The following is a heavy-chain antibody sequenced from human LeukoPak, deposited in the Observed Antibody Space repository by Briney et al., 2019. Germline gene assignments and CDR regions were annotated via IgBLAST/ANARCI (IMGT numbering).Heavy chain of an antibody. J-gene: IGHJ4*02. Sequence: GGSLRLSCAASGVTLSSYAMSWARQAPGKGLEWVSGISSSGSGGNTYYADSVKGRFTISRDNSKNTLYLQMNSLRAEDTAVYYCAKLSKGIVLMVYADYWGQGTLVTVSS. CDR1: GVTLSSYA. D-gene: IGHD2-8*01. CDR3: AKLSKGIVLMVYADY. CDR2: ISSSGSGGNT. V-gene: IGHV3-23*01.